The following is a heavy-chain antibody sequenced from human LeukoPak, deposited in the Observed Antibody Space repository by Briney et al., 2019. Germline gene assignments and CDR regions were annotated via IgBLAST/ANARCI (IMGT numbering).Heavy chain of an antibody. Sequence: GGSLRLSCAASGFTFSGSALHCVRPASGEGRGWVGRIRSTANGYATAYAASVKGRFTISRDDSKNTAYLQMDSLKTEDTAVYYCTGNYYGSGSYADFDYWGQGTLVTVSS. V-gene: IGHV3-73*01. CDR3: TGNYYGSGSYADFDY. J-gene: IGHJ4*02. D-gene: IGHD3-10*01. CDR2: IRSTANGYAT. CDR1: GFTFSGSA.